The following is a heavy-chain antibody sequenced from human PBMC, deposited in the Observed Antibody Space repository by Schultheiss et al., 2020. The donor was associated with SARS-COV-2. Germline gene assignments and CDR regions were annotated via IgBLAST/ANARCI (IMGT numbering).Heavy chain of an antibody. CDR1: GFTVSSNY. CDR3: ARRSGWFNWFDP. CDR2: IYSGGST. D-gene: IGHD6-19*01. J-gene: IGHJ5*02. V-gene: IGHV3-66*04. Sequence: GGSLRLSCAASGFTVSSNYMSWVRQAPGKGLEWVSVIYSGGSTYYADSVKGRFTISRDNAKNSLYLQMNSLRAEDTAVYYCARRSGWFNWFDPWGQGTLVTVSS.